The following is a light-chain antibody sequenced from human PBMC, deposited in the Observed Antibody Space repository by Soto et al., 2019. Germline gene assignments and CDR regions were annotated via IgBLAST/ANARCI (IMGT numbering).Light chain of an antibody. Sequence: QSALTQPPSASGSPGQSVTISCTGTSSDVGGYNYVSWYQQHSGKAPKLMIYEVSKQPSGVPDRFSGSKSGNTASLTVSGLQAEDEVDYYCSSYAGSNNLVVFGGGTKVTVL. CDR2: EVS. J-gene: IGLJ2*01. V-gene: IGLV2-8*01. CDR1: SSDVGGYNY. CDR3: SSYAGSNNLVV.